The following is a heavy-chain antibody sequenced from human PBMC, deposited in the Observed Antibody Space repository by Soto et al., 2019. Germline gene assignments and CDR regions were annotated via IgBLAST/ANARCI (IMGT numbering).Heavy chain of an antibody. CDR1: GGSISSSSYY. CDR3: ARGWLQLYYYYGMDV. D-gene: IGHD1-1*01. CDR2: IYYSGST. V-gene: IGHV4-39*01. J-gene: IGHJ6*02. Sequence: PWETLSLTCTVSGGSISSSSYYWGWIRQPPGKGLEWIGSIYYSGSTYYNPSLKSRVTISVDTSKNQFSLKLSSVTAADTAVYYCARGWLQLYYYYGMDVWGQGTTVTVSS.